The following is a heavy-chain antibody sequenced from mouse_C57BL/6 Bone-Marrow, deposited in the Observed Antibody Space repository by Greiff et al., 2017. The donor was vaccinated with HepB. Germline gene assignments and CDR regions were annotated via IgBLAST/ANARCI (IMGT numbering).Heavy chain of an antibody. V-gene: IGHV2-2*01. CDR1: GFSLTSYG. Sequence: QVQLQQSGPGLVQPSQSLSITCTVSGFSLTSYGVHWVRQSPGKGLEWLGVIWSGGSTDYSAAFISRLSISKDNSKSQVFFKMNSLQADDTAIYYCARGDYYGSSYGFAYWGQGTLVTVSA. CDR3: ARGDYYGSSYGFAY. CDR2: IWSGGST. J-gene: IGHJ3*01. D-gene: IGHD1-1*01.